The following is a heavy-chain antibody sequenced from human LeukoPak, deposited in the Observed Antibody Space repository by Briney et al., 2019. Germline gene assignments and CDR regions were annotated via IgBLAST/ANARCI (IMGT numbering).Heavy chain of an antibody. D-gene: IGHD3-3*01. Sequence: PSETLSLTCTVSGGSISNGGYYWSWIRQHPGKGLEWIGYVYYSGSTFYNPSPKSRVTMSVGTSKNQFSLKLNSVTAADTAVYYCARAGDFWSGSNEIDYWGQGTLVTVSS. CDR3: ARAGDFWSGSNEIDY. CDR2: VYYSGST. V-gene: IGHV4-31*03. CDR1: GGSISNGGYY. J-gene: IGHJ4*02.